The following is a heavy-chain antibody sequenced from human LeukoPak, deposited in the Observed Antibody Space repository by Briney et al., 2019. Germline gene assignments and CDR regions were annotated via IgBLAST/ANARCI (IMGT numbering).Heavy chain of an antibody. CDR2: IYPGDSDT. CDR1: GYSFTSYW. Sequence: GESLKISCKGSGYSFTSYWIGWVRQMPGEGLEWMGIIYPGDSDTRYSPSFQGQVTISADKSISTAYLQWSSLKASDTAMYYCARHGDCSSTSCYVGGADYWGQGTLVTVSS. D-gene: IGHD2-2*01. J-gene: IGHJ4*02. V-gene: IGHV5-51*01. CDR3: ARHGDCSSTSCYVGGADY.